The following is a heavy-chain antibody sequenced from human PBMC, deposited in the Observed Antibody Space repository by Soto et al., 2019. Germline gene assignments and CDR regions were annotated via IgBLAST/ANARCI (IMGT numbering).Heavy chain of an antibody. CDR2: IRSKAYGGTT. Sequence: GGSLRLSCTASGFTFGDYAMSWFRQAPGKGLEWVGFIRSKAYGGTTEYAASVKGRFTISRDDSKSIAYLQMNSLKTEDTAVYYCTRPPNKHFYYYYGMDVWGQGTTVTVSS. J-gene: IGHJ6*02. CDR3: TRPPNKHFYYYYGMDV. V-gene: IGHV3-49*03. CDR1: GFTFGDYA.